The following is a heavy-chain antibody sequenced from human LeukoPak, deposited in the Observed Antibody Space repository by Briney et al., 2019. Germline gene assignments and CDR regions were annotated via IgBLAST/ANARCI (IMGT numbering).Heavy chain of an antibody. Sequence: SETLSLTCTVSGGSISSYYWSWIRQPPGKGLEWIGYIYYSGSTNYNPSLKSRVTISVDTSKNQFSLKLSSVTAADTAVYYCASVDGGGAFDIWGQGTMVTVSS. CDR3: ASVDGGGAFDI. CDR2: IYYSGST. CDR1: GGSISSYY. D-gene: IGHD2-15*01. J-gene: IGHJ3*02. V-gene: IGHV4-59*01.